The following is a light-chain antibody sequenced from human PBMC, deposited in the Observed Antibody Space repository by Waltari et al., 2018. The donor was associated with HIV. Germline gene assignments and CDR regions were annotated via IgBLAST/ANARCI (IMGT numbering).Light chain of an antibody. Sequence: DIVMTQSPLSLPVTPGEPASISCRSSQSLLHSNGYNYLDWYLQKPGQSPQLLIYLGSSRATGVPHRFSGSGSGTDFTLKVSRVEAEDVGIYYCMQTLQTPITFGQGTRLEIK. V-gene: IGKV2-28*01. J-gene: IGKJ5*01. CDR1: QSLLHSNGYNY. CDR2: LGS. CDR3: MQTLQTPIT.